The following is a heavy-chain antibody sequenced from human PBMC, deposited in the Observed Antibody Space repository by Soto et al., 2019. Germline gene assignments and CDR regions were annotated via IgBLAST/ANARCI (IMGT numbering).Heavy chain of an antibody. CDR3: AHRTTVAGMDV. Sequence: QITLKESGPSLVKPTQTLTLTCTFSGFSLVTSGVGVAWILQPPGKALEWLALIYWDDDKRYRPSLKSRLTITKDTSKNQVVLRMTNMDPVDTATYYCAHRTTVAGMDVWGQGTTVTVSS. CDR1: GFSLVTSGVG. V-gene: IGHV2-5*02. J-gene: IGHJ6*02. CDR2: IYWDDDK. D-gene: IGHD6-19*01.